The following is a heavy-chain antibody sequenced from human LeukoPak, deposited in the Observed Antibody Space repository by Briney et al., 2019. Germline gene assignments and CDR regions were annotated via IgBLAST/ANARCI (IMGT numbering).Heavy chain of an antibody. J-gene: IGHJ5*02. CDR2: ISSSSGYI. V-gene: IGHV3-21*01. CDR1: GFTFSGKS. CDR3: AKSLGSRLDWFDP. Sequence: GGSLRLSCAGSGFTFSGKSMNWVRQAPGKGLEWVSSISSSSGYIYYADSVKGRFTVSRDNAQNSLFLQMNSLRADDTAMYYCAKSLGSRLDWFDPWGQGTLVTVSS. D-gene: IGHD7-27*01.